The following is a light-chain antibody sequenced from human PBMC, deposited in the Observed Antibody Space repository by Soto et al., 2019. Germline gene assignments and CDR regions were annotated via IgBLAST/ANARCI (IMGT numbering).Light chain of an antibody. Sequence: EIVMTQSPATLSVSPGERATLSCRASQSVSSNLAWYQQKPGQAPRLLIYGASTRATGIPARFSGSGSGTEFTLTISSPQPEDFAVYYCQQCKNWPPPFGGGTKVEIK. CDR2: GAS. CDR3: QQCKNWPPP. CDR1: QSVSSN. V-gene: IGKV3-15*01. J-gene: IGKJ4*01.